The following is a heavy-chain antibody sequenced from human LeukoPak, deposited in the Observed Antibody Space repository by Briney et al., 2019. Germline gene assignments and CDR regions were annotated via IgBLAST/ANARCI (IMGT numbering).Heavy chain of an antibody. V-gene: IGHV4-4*07. CDR3: ARGPGQLTSECFDS. CDR1: GGSISNSY. J-gene: IGHJ5*01. D-gene: IGHD6-13*01. CDR2: IYPTDIT. Sequence: TSETLSLTCTVSGGSISNSYWSWIRQPAGKGLEWIGRIYPTDITTYNPSLKSRVTLSVDTSKNQFSLKVNSVTAADAAVYYCARGPGQLTSECFDSWGQGILVTVSS.